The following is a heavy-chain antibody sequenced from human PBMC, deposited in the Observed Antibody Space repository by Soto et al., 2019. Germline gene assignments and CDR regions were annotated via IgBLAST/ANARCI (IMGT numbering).Heavy chain of an antibody. CDR3: ARDRTSITAAGTSYWFDP. D-gene: IGHD6-13*01. CDR1: GGTFSSDA. J-gene: IGHJ5*02. V-gene: IGHV1-69*13. CDR2: IIPIFGTA. Sequence: SVKVSCRASGGTFSSDAISWVRQAPGQGLEWMGGIIPIFGTANYAQKFQGRVTITADESTSTAYMELSSLRSEDTAVYYCARDRTSITAAGTSYWFDPWGQGTLVTVSS.